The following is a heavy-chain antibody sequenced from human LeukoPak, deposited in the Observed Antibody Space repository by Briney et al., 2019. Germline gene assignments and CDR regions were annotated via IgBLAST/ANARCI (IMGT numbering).Heavy chain of an antibody. V-gene: IGHV3-21*01. CDR2: ISSSSSYI. CDR1: GFIFSSFA. CDR3: ARDYYGSGSYYFDY. J-gene: IGHJ4*02. Sequence: GGSLRLSCAASGFIFSSFAMNWVRQAPGKGLEWVSCISSSSSYIYYADSVKGRFTISRDNAKNSLYLQMNSLRAEDTAVYYCARDYYGSGSYYFDYWGQGTLVTVSS. D-gene: IGHD3-10*01.